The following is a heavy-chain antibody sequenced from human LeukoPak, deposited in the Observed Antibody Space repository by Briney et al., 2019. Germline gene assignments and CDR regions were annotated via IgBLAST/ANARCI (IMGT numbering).Heavy chain of an antibody. CDR2: INANSGGT. J-gene: IGHJ4*02. Sequence: ASVKVSCKTSGYTFADYFIHWVRQAPGQGLEWTGRINANSGGTEYEQKFQGRVTMTRDTSISTAYVEVNWLISDDTAIYYCARDVSSTPNWEFDYWGQGTLVTVSS. CDR1: GYTFADYF. D-gene: IGHD1-26*01. V-gene: IGHV1-2*06. CDR3: ARDVSSTPNWEFDY.